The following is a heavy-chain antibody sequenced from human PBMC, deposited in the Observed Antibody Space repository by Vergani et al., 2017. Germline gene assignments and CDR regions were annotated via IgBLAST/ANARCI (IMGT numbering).Heavy chain of an antibody. J-gene: IGHJ3*02. CDR3: ARGYHFDNSGYRNVLDI. CDR2: INPKSVDT. D-gene: IGHD3-22*01. V-gene: IGHV1-2*02. CDR1: GYIFTGYY. Sequence: QVQPVQSGAEVKKPGASMKVSCKTSGYIFTGYYMHWVRLAPGQGLEWMGGINPKSVDTKYAQKFQGRVTMTRDTSINTAYMELSRLRGDDTAVYYCARGYHFDNSGYRNVLDIWGQGTMVTVSA.